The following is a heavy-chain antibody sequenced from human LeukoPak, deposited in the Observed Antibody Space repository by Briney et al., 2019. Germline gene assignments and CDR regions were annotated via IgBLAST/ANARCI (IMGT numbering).Heavy chain of an antibody. CDR2: IKSKNDGGTT. D-gene: IGHD2-15*01. J-gene: IGHJ3*02. CDR3: STDQGYCIIKSCNGFDI. Sequence: GGSLRLSCAASGFTLNNAWMSWVRQAPGKGLEWVGRIKSKNDGGTTDYAAPVKGRFSISRDDSKNNLYLQMNSLKTEDTAVYYCSTDQGYCIIKSCNGFDIWGQGTTVTVSS. V-gene: IGHV3-15*01. CDR1: GFTLNNAW.